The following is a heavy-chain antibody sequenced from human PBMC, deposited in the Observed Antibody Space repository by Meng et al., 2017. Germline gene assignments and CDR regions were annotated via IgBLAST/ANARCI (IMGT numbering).Heavy chain of an antibody. D-gene: IGHD5-24*01. CDR1: GYTFTSYY. Sequence: PLVESGAGVNKPGAHLKVSCKASGYTFTSYYMHWVRQPPAQGLEWMGIINPSGGSTSYAQKFQGRVTMTRDTSTSTVYMELSSLRAEDTAVYYCARGGNVRDGCNYWGQGTLVTVSS. CDR2: INPSGGST. V-gene: IGHV1-46*01. CDR3: ARGGNVRDGCNY. J-gene: IGHJ4*02.